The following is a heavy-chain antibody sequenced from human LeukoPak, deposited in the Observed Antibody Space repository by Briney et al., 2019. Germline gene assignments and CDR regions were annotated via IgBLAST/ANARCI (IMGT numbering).Heavy chain of an antibody. D-gene: IGHD3-9*01. Sequence: ASVKVSCKASGYTFTGYYMHWVRQAPGQGLEWMGRINPNSGGTNYAQKFQGRVTMTRVTSISTAYMELSRLRSDDTAVYYCARSIPPYYDILTGYGPLYWGQGTLVTVSS. CDR2: INPNSGGT. V-gene: IGHV1-2*06. CDR1: GYTFTGYY. CDR3: ARSIPPYYDILTGYGPLY. J-gene: IGHJ4*02.